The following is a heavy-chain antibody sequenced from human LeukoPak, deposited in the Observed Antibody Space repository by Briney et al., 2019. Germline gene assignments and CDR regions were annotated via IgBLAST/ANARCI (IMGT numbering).Heavy chain of an antibody. CDR3: AKAAGSYYYYFDY. V-gene: IGHV3-30*02. D-gene: IGHD1-26*01. J-gene: IGHJ4*02. CDR2: IPYDGSDK. CDR1: GFTFSAFG. Sequence: GGSLRLSCAASGFTFSAFGMHWVRQAPGKGLEWVTFIPYDGSDKYYADSVKGRFTISRDNSKNSLYLQMNSLRAEDTAFYYCAKAAGSYYYYFDYWGQGTLVTVSS.